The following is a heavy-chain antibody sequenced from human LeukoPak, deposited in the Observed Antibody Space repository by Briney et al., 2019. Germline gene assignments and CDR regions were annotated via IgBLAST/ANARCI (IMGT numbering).Heavy chain of an antibody. V-gene: IGHV3-23*01. CDR3: GSGPVGTTVP. CDR2: ISGSGSHA. Sequence: GGSLRLSCAASGFSFGSYAMGWTRRAPGQGLEWVSAISGSGSHANYAESVKGRFTISRDNSKNTLCLQMHSLIAADTAVYYCGSGPVGTTVPWGQGTLVTVSS. J-gene: IGHJ5*02. CDR1: GFSFGSYA. D-gene: IGHD1-1*01.